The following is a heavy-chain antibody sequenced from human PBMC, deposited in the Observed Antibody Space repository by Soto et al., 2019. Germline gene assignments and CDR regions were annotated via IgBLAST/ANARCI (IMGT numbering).Heavy chain of an antibody. CDR1: GFTFSSYW. J-gene: IGHJ2*01. CDR2: IKQDGSEK. CDR3: AKYGDYWYFDL. V-gene: IGHV3-7*02. Sequence: EVQLVESGGGLVQPGGSLRLSCAASGFTFSSYWMSWVRKAPGKGLEWVANIKQDGSEKYYVDSVKGRFTLSRDNAKNSLDLQMNSLRADDTAVYYCAKYGDYWYFDLWGRGTLVTVSS. D-gene: IGHD4-17*01.